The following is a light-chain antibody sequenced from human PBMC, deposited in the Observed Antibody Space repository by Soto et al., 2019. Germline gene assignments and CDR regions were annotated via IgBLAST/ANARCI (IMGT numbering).Light chain of an antibody. Sequence: QSALTQPASVSGSPGQSITLSCTGTSSDVGAYNYVSWFQQHPGKAPKLMIYEVSDRPSGVYNRFSGSKSGNTASLTISGLQAEDEADYYCSSYTSSSTLVFGTGTKLTVL. J-gene: IGLJ1*01. CDR1: SSDVGAYNY. CDR2: EVS. V-gene: IGLV2-14*01. CDR3: SSYTSSSTLV.